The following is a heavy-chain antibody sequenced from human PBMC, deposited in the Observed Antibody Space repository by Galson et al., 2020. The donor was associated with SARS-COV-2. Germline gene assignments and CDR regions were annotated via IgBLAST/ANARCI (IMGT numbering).Heavy chain of an antibody. J-gene: IGHJ6*03. CDR2: ISVDNGNP. CDR1: GYTLSGQG. V-gene: IGHV1-18*01. Sequence: ASVNVPCQASGYTLSGQGFNWVRQAPGQGLEWMGWISVDNGNPGYIRKLQGRVTMTTDKPTNTGHMELRSLRSDDTAVYYCATYNEGYCSRRDCYRGMDVWGKGTTVIVS. CDR3: ATYNEGYCSRRDCYRGMDV. D-gene: IGHD2-21*02.